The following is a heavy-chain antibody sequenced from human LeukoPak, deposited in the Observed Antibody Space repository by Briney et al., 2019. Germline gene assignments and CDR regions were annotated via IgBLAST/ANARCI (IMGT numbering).Heavy chain of an antibody. CDR3: AKDHVVVVPAAPPTYYYYYMDV. J-gene: IGHJ6*03. CDR2: IRYDGSNK. V-gene: IGHV3-30*02. D-gene: IGHD2-2*01. Sequence: GGSLRLSCAASGFTFSSYGMHWVRQAPGKGLEWVAFIRYDGSNKYYADSVKGRFTISRDNSKNTLYLQMNSLRAEDTAVYYCAKDHVVVVPAAPPTYYYYYMDVWGKGTTVTISS. CDR1: GFTFSSYG.